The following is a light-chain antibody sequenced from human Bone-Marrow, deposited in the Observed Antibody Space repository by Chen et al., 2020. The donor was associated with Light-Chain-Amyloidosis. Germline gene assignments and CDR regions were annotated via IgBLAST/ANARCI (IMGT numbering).Light chain of an antibody. V-gene: IGLV3-25*03. CDR2: RDT. CDR3: QSADSSGTYEVI. J-gene: IGLJ2*01. Sequence: SYELTQPPSVSVSPGQTARITCSGDDLPTKYAYWYQQQPGQAPVLVIHRDTERPSGISERFSGSISGTTATLTISGVQAEDEADYHCQSADSSGTYEVIFGGGTKLTVL. CDR1: DLPTKY.